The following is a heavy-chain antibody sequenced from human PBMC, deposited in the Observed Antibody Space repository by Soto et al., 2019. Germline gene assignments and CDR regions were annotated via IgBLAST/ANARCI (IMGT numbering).Heavy chain of an antibody. CDR2: ISWNSGSI. CDR3: AKDITMVRGVITD. CDR1: GFTFDDYA. V-gene: IGHV3-9*01. J-gene: IGHJ4*02. D-gene: IGHD3-10*01. Sequence: SLRLSCAASGFTFDDYAMHWVRQAPGKGLEWVSGISWNSGSIGYAESVKGRFTISRDNAKNSLYLRMNSLRAEDTALYYCAKDITMVRGVITDWGQGTLVTVSS.